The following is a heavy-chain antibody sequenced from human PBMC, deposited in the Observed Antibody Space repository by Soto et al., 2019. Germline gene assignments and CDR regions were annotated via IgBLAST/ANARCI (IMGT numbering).Heavy chain of an antibody. CDR3: ASTLSVLVPAATQFGAFDY. J-gene: IGHJ4*02. CDR2: IIPIFGTA. V-gene: IGHV1-69*13. CDR1: GGTFSSYA. Sequence: ASVKVSCKASGGTFSSYAISWVRQAPGQGLEWMGEIIPIFGTANYAQKFQGRVTITADESTSTAYMELSSLRSEDTAVYYCASTLSVLVPAATQFGAFDYWGQGTLVTVSS. D-gene: IGHD2-2*01.